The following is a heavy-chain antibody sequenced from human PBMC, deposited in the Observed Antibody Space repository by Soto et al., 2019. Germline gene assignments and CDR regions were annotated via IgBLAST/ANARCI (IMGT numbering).Heavy chain of an antibody. J-gene: IGHJ4*02. CDR1: GFTFSSYW. CDR3: AKDYQFPH. V-gene: IGHV3-23*01. D-gene: IGHD2-2*01. CDR2: IKGNGSRK. Sequence: GGSLRLSCAASGFTFSSYWMSWVRQAPGKGLEWGANIKGNGSRKYYADSVKGRFTISRDNSKNTLYLQMNSLRAEDTAVYYCAKDYQFPHWGQGTLVTVSS.